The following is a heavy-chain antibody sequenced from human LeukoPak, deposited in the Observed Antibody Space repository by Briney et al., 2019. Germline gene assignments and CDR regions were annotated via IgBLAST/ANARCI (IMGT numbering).Heavy chain of an antibody. CDR2: IYSGGST. V-gene: IGHV3-53*01. CDR1: GFTFSSYE. Sequence: GGSLRLSCAASGFTFSSYEMNWVRQAPGKGLEWVSVIYSGGSTYYADSVKGRFTISRDNSKNTLYLQMNSLRAEDTAVYYCARVGPKGVAQDVWGQGTTVTVSS. J-gene: IGHJ6*02. D-gene: IGHD5-12*01. CDR3: ARVGPKGVAQDV.